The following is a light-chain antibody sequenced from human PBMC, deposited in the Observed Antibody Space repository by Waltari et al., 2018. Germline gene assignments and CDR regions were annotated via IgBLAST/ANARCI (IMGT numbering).Light chain of an antibody. J-gene: IGLJ3*02. Sequence: QSALTQPPSVSGSPGQSVTISCTGTRTDVGSYSRVSWYLQPPGSAPKVIIDEVNKRPSGVPDRFSGSKSGNTASLTISGLQPEDEADYYCSSYTSSTTLVFGGGTSLTVL. CDR1: RTDVGSYSR. V-gene: IGLV2-18*02. CDR2: EVN. CDR3: SSYTSSTTLV.